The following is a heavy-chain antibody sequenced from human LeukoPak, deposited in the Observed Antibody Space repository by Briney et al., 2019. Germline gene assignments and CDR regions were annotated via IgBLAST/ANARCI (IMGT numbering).Heavy chain of an antibody. Sequence: GGSLRLSCAASGFTFSSYAMSWVRQAPGKGLEWVSAISGSGGSTYYADSVKGRFTISRDNSKNTLYLQMNSLRAEDTAVYYCAKDLLGTTVWAPYYMDVWGKGTTVTVSS. CDR1: GFTFSSYA. D-gene: IGHD1-7*01. CDR3: AKDLLGTTVWAPYYMDV. CDR2: ISGSGGST. J-gene: IGHJ6*03. V-gene: IGHV3-23*01.